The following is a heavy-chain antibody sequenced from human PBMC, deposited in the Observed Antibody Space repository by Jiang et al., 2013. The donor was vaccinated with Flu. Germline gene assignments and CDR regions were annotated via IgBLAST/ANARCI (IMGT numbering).Heavy chain of an antibody. CDR2: INPSGGGT. Sequence: GAEVKKPGASVRVSCRTSGYRFNTYYMYWVRQAPGQGLEWLGVINPSGGGTSYAQKFQNRVTLTTDTSTSTVSMTLTSLTSEDTAVYYCARDREGYRRTAGYWGQGTLVIVSP. D-gene: IGHD5-24*01. J-gene: IGHJ4*02. CDR1: GYRFNTYY. V-gene: IGHV1-46*02. CDR3: ARDREGYRRTAGY.